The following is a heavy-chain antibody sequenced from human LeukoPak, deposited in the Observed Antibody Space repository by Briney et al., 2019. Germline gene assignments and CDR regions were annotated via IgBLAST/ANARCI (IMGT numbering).Heavy chain of an antibody. Sequence: ASVKVSCKASGYTFTSYDINWVRQATGQGLEWMGWMNPNSGNTGYAQKFQGRVTMTRNTSISTAYMELSSLRSEDTAVYYCARMSANSAAAGTYYFDYWGQGTLVTVSS. CDR1: GYTFTSYD. CDR3: ARMSANSAAAGTYYFDY. V-gene: IGHV1-8*01. CDR2: MNPNSGNT. J-gene: IGHJ4*02. D-gene: IGHD6-13*01.